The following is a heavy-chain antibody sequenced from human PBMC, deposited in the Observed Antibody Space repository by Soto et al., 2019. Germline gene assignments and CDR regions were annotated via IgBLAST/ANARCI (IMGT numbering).Heavy chain of an antibody. CDR1: GFTFDDYA. V-gene: IGHV3-9*01. CDR3: AKEYSSSSGYFDY. J-gene: IGHJ4*02. CDR2: ISWNSGSI. D-gene: IGHD6-6*01. Sequence: GGSLRLSCAASGFTFDDYAMHWVRQAPGKGLEWVSGISWNSGSIGYADSVKGRFTISRDNAKNSLYLQMNSLRAEDTALYYCAKEYSSSSGYFDYWGQGTLVTVSS.